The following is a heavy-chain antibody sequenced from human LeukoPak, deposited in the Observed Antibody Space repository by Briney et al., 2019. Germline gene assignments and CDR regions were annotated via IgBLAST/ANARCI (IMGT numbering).Heavy chain of an antibody. D-gene: IGHD4-11*01. J-gene: IGHJ4*02. Sequence: GEPLKISCKGSGYSFTSYWIGWVRPMPGKGLEWMGIIYPTDSNTSYSPSFQGLATTSANNTISTAYQQWTSRKASNTAMYYWARWSDYSWFFDYWGQGTLVTVSS. V-gene: IGHV5-51*01. CDR2: IYPTDSNT. CDR1: GYSFTSYW. CDR3: ARWSDYSWFFDY.